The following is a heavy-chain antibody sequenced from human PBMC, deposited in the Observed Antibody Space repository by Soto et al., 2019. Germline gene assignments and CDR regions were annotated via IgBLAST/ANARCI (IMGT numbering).Heavy chain of an antibody. CDR1: GYSFITYG. CDR2: ISTYNGNT. D-gene: IGHD7-27*01. J-gene: IGHJ5*02. V-gene: IGHV1-18*01. Sequence: ASVKVSCKASGYSFITYGISWVRQAPGQGLEWMGWISTYNGNTNYAQKLQGRVTMTTDTSTSTAYMELRSLRSDDTAVYYCARGPLGPGLSYWFDPWGQGTLVTVSS. CDR3: ARGPLGPGLSYWFDP.